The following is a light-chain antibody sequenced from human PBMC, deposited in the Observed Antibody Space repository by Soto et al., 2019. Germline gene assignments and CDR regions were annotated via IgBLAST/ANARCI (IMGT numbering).Light chain of an antibody. Sequence: EIVMTQSPATLSLSPGERATLSCRASQSISNNLAWYQQKVGQAPRLLIYGATTRDTGIPARFIGSGSGTEFTLTISSLQTEDFAVYYCQQYNKWPPLTFGGGTKVEI. CDR2: GAT. CDR3: QQYNKWPPLT. CDR1: QSISNN. V-gene: IGKV3-15*01. J-gene: IGKJ4*01.